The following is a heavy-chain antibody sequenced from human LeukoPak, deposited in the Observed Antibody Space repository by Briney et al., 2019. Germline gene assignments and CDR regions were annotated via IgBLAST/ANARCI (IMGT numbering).Heavy chain of an antibody. D-gene: IGHD2-15*01. CDR2: ISYDGSNK. CDR1: GFTFSSYA. Sequence: GGSLRLSCAASGFTFSSYAMHWVRQAPGKGLEWVAVISYDGSNKYYADSVKGRFTISRDNSKNTLYLQMNSLRAEDTAVYYCAKEDCSGGSCPPVGMDVWGQGATVTVSS. J-gene: IGHJ6*02. V-gene: IGHV3-30*04. CDR3: AKEDCSGGSCPPVGMDV.